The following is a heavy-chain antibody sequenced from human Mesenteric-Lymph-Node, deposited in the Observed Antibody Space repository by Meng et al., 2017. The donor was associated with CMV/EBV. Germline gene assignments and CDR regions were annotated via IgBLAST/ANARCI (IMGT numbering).Heavy chain of an antibody. CDR3: ARDSRPNYYDSSGYYNYYYYGMDV. V-gene: IGHV3-30*04. CDR2: ISYDGSNK. J-gene: IGHJ6*02. Sequence: GESLKISCAASGFIFSSYAMHWVRQAPGKGLEWVAFISYDGSNKYYADSVKGRFTTSKDNSKNTLYLQMNSLRAEDTAVYYCARDSRPNYYDSSGYYNYYYYGMDVWGQGTTVTVSS. D-gene: IGHD3-22*01. CDR1: GFIFSSYA.